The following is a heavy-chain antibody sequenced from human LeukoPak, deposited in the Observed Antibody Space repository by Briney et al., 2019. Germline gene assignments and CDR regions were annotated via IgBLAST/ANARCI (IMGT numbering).Heavy chain of an antibody. CDR1: GGSISSSTYY. CDR2: IYYSGST. D-gene: IGHD4-17*01. J-gene: IGHJ4*02. V-gene: IGHV4-39*01. Sequence: SGTLSLTCTVSGGSISSSTYYWGWIRQPPGKALEWIGSIYYSGSTHYNPSLKSRLTISVDTSKNQFSLKVTAVTAADTAVYFCARNGTVTVTGTKFNYFDYWGQGTLVTVSS. CDR3: ARNGTVTVTGTKFNYFDY.